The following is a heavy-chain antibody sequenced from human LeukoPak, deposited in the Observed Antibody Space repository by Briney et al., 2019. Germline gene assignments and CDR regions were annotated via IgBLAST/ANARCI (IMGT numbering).Heavy chain of an antibody. CDR2: IYTSGST. D-gene: IGHD3-3*01. Sequence: PSETLSLTCTVSGGSISSYYWSWIRQPAGKGLESIGRIYTSGSTNYNPSLKSRVTMSVDTSKNQFSLKLSSVTAADTAVYYCARGVLYYDFWSGNHWFDPWGQGTLVTVSS. CDR3: ARGVLYYDFWSGNHWFDP. J-gene: IGHJ5*02. CDR1: GGSISSYY. V-gene: IGHV4-4*07.